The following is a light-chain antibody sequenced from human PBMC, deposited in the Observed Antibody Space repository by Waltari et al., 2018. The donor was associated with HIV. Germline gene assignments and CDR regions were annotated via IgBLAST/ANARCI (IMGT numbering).Light chain of an antibody. CDR3: QQRSNRPPKYT. Sequence: EIVMTQSPATLSVSPGETATLSCRASQSVGSTYLAWYQQKPGQAPRLLIYGISTRATGIPARFSGSGSGTEFTLTISSLQSEDFAVHYCQQRSNRPPKYTFGQGTKLEIK. CDR2: GIS. V-gene: IGKV3-15*01. J-gene: IGKJ2*01. CDR1: QSVGSTY.